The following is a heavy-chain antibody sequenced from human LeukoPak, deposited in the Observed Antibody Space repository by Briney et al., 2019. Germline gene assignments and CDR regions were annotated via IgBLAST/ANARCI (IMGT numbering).Heavy chain of an antibody. CDR3: ARGTSYGPYD. D-gene: IGHD5-18*01. CDR2: IYSGGST. Sequence: GGSLRLSCAVSGFSVSSNYMTWVRQAPGKGLEWVSVIYSGGSTYYADSVKGRFTISRDNSKNTLFLRMNSLRDEDTAVYYCARGTSYGPYDWGQGTLVTVSS. J-gene: IGHJ4*02. CDR1: GFSVSSNY. V-gene: IGHV3-53*01.